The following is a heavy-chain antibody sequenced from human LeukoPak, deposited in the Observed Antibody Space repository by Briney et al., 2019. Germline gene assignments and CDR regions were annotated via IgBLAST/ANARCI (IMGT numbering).Heavy chain of an antibody. CDR1: GYNLTPYW. D-gene: IGHD4-17*01. J-gene: IGHJ2*01. V-gene: IGHV5-51*01. CDR3: VRHFHPAETTGGYFDL. Sequence: GESLKISCKASGYNLTPYWIGWVRQIPGKGLEGMGITFPGGSDTKYSPPFQGLVTMSADRSTSTAYLQWNSLKASGTAMYYCVRHFHPAETTGGYFDLLGRGTLVTVSS. CDR2: TFPGGSDT.